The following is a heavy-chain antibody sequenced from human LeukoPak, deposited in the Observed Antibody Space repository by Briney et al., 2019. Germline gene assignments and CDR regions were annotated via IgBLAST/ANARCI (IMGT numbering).Heavy chain of an antibody. V-gene: IGHV1-2*02. D-gene: IGHD1-14*01. Sequence: GASVKVSCKASGYTFSDYYMHWVRQAPGQGLEWMGWINPNSGGTNYAQKFQGRVTMTRDTSISTAYMELSRLRSDDTAVYYCASQPDYYYYYVDVWGKGTTVTVSS. CDR2: INPNSGGT. J-gene: IGHJ6*03. CDR3: ASQPDYYYYYVDV. CDR1: GYTFSDYY.